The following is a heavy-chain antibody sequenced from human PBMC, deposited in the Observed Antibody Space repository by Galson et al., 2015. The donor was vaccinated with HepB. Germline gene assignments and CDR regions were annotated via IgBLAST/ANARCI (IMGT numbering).Heavy chain of an antibody. J-gene: IGHJ4*02. CDR2: IIPNIGVT. CDR3: VSLHDGSGDFNYFPR. CDR1: GGTFSSYI. D-gene: IGHD3-22*01. V-gene: IGHV1-69*02. Sequence: SVKVSCKASGGTFSSYILSWPRQAPGQGLEWMGRIIPNIGVTKYAPRFQGRVTITADRSTGTAYMELSSLTFEDAAVYYCVSLHDGSGDFNYFPRWGQGTLVSVSS.